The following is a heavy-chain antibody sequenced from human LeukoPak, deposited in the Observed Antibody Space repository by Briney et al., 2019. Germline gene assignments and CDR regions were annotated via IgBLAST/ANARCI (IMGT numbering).Heavy chain of an antibody. Sequence: PLETLSLTCAVYGGSFSAYYWSWIRQSPGNGLEWIAEINHRGDTNYNPSVKSRVSISVDTSKNQFSLKVTSLTAADTAVYYCARGPTISETGYFDYWGKGTLVTVSS. CDR1: GGSFSAYY. V-gene: IGHV4-34*01. CDR3: ARGPTISETGYFDY. J-gene: IGHJ4*03. CDR2: INHRGDT. D-gene: IGHD1-1*01.